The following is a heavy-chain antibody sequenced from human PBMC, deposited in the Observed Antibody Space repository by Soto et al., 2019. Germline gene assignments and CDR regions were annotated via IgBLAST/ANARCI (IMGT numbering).Heavy chain of an antibody. Sequence: QVQLQESGPGLVKPSQTLSLTCTVSGGSISSGGYYWSWIRQHPGKGLEWIGYIYYSGSTYYNPSLKGRVTRAVDTAKNQCSLKLSSVTAADTAVYYCARDRRDGYKPRAFDIWGQGTMVTVSS. V-gene: IGHV4-31*03. D-gene: IGHD5-12*01. J-gene: IGHJ3*02. CDR3: ARDRRDGYKPRAFDI. CDR1: GGSISSGGYY. CDR2: IYYSGST.